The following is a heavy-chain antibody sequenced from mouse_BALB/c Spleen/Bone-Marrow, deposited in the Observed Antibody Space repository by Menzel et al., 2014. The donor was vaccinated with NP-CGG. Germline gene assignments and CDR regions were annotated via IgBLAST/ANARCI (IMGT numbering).Heavy chain of an antibody. CDR2: INPDSSTI. J-gene: IGHJ3*01. Sequence: EVKVIESGGGLVQPGGSLKLSCAASGFDFSRYWMSWVRQAPGRGLEWIGEINPDSSTINYTPSLKDKFIISRDNAKNTLYLQMSKVRSEDTALYYCARLHHYGYFAYWGQGTLVTVSA. D-gene: IGHD1-2*01. V-gene: IGHV4-1*02. CDR3: ARLHHYGYFAY. CDR1: GFDFSRYW.